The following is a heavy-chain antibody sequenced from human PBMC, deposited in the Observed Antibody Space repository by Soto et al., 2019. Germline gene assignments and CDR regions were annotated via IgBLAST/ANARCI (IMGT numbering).Heavy chain of an antibody. V-gene: IGHV1-69*01. J-gene: IGHJ6*02. Sequence: QVQLVQSGAEVKKPGSSVKVSCQASGGTFNNFAFTWVRQAPGQGLEWLGGIMPVFHTTNIAQTFQDRITVTADDFTTTXYMEMTSLRYDDTAVYYCATATISPVSATLYHYGMDVWGQGTTVTVSS. CDR2: IMPVFHTT. CDR3: ATATISPVSATLYHYGMDV. CDR1: GGTFNNFA. D-gene: IGHD6-25*01.